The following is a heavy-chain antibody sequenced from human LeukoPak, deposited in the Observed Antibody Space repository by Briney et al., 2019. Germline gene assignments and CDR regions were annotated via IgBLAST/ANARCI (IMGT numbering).Heavy chain of an antibody. J-gene: IGHJ4*02. Sequence: GGSLRLSCAASGFTFSSYWMSWVRQAPGKGLEWVANIKQDGSEKYYVDSMKGRFTISRDNAKNSLFLQMNSLRAEDTAVFYCARHSNRGSGNPLDSDYWGQGTLVTVSS. D-gene: IGHD3-10*01. CDR2: IKQDGSEK. CDR3: ARHSNRGSGNPLDSDY. V-gene: IGHV3-7*03. CDR1: GFTFSSYW.